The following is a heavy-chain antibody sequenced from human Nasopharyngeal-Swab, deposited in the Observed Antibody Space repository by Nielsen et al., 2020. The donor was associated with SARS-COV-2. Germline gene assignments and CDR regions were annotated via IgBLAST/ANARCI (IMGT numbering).Heavy chain of an antibody. Sequence: GESLKISCAASEFTFSSYAMSWVRQAPGKGLEWVSAISGSGGSTYYADSVKGRFTISRDNSKNTLYLQMNSLRAEDTAVYYCAKVSSPYDFWSGYYTSYYYMDVWGKGTTVTVSS. CDR2: ISGSGGST. J-gene: IGHJ6*03. CDR1: EFTFSSYA. V-gene: IGHV3-23*01. CDR3: AKVSSPYDFWSGYYTSYYYMDV. D-gene: IGHD3-3*01.